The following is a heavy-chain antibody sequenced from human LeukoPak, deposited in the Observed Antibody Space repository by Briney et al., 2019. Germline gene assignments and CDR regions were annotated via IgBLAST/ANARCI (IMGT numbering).Heavy chain of an antibody. CDR1: GDSVSSNSAA. CDR2: TYYRSKWYN. CDR3: ARDGSRYYYDSSGYSFDY. D-gene: IGHD3-22*01. Sequence: SQTLSLTCAISGDSVSSNSAAWNWIRQSPSRGLGWLGRTYYRSKWYNDYAVSVKSRITINPDTSKNQFSLQLNSVTPEDTAVYYCARDGSRYYYDSSGYSFDYWGQGTLVTVSS. J-gene: IGHJ4*02. V-gene: IGHV6-1*01.